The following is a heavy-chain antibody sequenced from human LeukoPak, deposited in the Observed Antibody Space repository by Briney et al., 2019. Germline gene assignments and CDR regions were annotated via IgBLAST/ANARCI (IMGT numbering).Heavy chain of an antibody. V-gene: IGHV3-13*01. CDR1: GFTFSTYD. CDR3: ASMPTH. J-gene: IGHJ4*02. D-gene: IGHD2-2*01. CDR2: IGTAGDI. Sequence: GGSLRLSCAASGFTFSTYDMHWVRQATGKGLEWVSGIGTAGDIYYPGSVKGRFTISRDNAKNSLHLQMNSLRAEDTAVYYCASMPTHWGQGTLVTVSS.